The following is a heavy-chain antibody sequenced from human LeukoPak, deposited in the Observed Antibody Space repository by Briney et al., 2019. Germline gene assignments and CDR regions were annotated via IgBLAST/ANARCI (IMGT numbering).Heavy chain of an antibody. J-gene: IGHJ4*02. D-gene: IGHD2-15*01. V-gene: IGHV3-49*03. CDR3: TRGIVVVVAATYFDY. Sequence: PGGSLRLSCTASGFTFGDYAMSWFRQAPGKGLEWVGFIRSKAYGGTTEYAASVKGRFTISRDDSKSIAYLQMNSLKTEDTAVYYCTRGIVVVVAATYFDYWGQGTLVTVSS. CDR1: GFTFGDYA. CDR2: IRSKAYGGTT.